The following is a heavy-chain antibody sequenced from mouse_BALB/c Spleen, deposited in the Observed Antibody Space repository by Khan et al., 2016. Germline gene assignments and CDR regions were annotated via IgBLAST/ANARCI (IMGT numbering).Heavy chain of an antibody. CDR3: ARGEYDGYYAMDY. V-gene: IGHV1S34*01. Sequence: LVKTGASVKISCKASGYSFTGYYIHWVKQSHGKGLEWIGYISCYNGATNYNQKFRGKATFTVDTSPSTAYMQFNSLTSEDSAVYYWARGEYDGYYAMDYWGQGTSVTVSS. D-gene: IGHD2-14*01. J-gene: IGHJ4*01. CDR2: ISCYNGAT. CDR1: GYSFTGYY.